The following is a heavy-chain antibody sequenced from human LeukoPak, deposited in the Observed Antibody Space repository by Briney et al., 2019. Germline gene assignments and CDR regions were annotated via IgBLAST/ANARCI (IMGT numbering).Heavy chain of an antibody. V-gene: IGHV3-74*01. CDR2: INSDGSIT. D-gene: IGHD3-10*01. J-gene: IGHJ4*02. CDR3: ARGHYGPDY. CDR1: GFTFSSYW. Sequence: GRSLRLSCAASGFTFSSYWMHWVRQAPGKGLLWVSRINSDGSITSYADSVKGRFTISRDNAKNTLYLQMNSLRDEDTAVFFCARGHYGPDYWGQGTVVTVSS.